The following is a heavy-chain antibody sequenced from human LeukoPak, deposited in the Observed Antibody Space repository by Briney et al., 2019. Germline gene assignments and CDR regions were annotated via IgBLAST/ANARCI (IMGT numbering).Heavy chain of an antibody. D-gene: IGHD5-18*01. Sequence: GGSLRLSCAASGFTFSSYAMFWVRQAPGKGLEWVSAISGSGVSTYYADSVKGRFTISRDNSKNTLYLQMNSLRAEDTAVYYCARVAGTSGYSYGFPYFDYWGQGTLVTVSS. CDR2: ISGSGVST. CDR1: GFTFSSYA. V-gene: IGHV3-23*01. CDR3: ARVAGTSGYSYGFPYFDY. J-gene: IGHJ4*02.